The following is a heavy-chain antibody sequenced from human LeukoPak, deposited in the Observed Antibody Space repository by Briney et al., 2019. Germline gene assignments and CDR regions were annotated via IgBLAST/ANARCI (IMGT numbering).Heavy chain of an antibody. CDR1: GFTFSSYA. CDR3: AKVATVTTVAPIDY. D-gene: IGHD4-17*01. J-gene: IGHJ4*02. Sequence: GGSLRLSCAASGFTFSSYAMSWVRQAPGKGLEWVSAISGSGGSTYYADSVKGRFTISRDNSKDTLYLQMNSLRAEDTAVYYCAKVATVTTVAPIDYWGQGTLVTVSS. V-gene: IGHV3-23*01. CDR2: ISGSGGST.